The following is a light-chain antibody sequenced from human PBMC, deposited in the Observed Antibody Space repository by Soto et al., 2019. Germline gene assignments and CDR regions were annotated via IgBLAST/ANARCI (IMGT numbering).Light chain of an antibody. CDR1: QGISSF. V-gene: IGKV1-8*01. CDR3: QQYYGFPLT. CDR2: TAS. J-gene: IGKJ4*01. Sequence: AIRMTQSPSSFSASTGDRVTITCRASQGISSFLAWYQQKPGKAPKLLIYTASTLQSGVPSRFSGSRSGTDFTLTISRLQSEDFATYYCQQYYGFPLTFGGGTKVEVK.